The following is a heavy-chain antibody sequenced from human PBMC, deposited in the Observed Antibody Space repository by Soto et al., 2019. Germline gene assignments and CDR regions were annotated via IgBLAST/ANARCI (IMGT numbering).Heavy chain of an antibody. Sequence: QVQLVQSGAEVKKPGSSVKVSCKASGGTFSSYAISWVRQAPGQGLEWMGGIIPIFGTTNYAQKFQGRVTIPAGESTSTAYMELSSLRSEDTAVYYCARVVTVVKSFHYWYFDLWGRGTLVSVSS. CDR3: ARVVTVVKSFHYWYFDL. CDR1: GGTFSSYA. CDR2: IIPIFGTT. D-gene: IGHD2-15*01. J-gene: IGHJ2*01. V-gene: IGHV1-69*12.